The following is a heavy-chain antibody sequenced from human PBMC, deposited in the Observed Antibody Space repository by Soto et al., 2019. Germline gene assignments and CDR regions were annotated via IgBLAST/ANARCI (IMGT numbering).Heavy chain of an antibody. V-gene: IGHV3-30-3*01. Sequence: VQLVESGGGVVQPGRSLRLSCSASAFTFSGFAMHWVRQAPGKGLEWVAMISSDGSNKYYADSVKGRFTISRDNSKNTLYLQMNSLRPEDTAVYFCAGGGFYEFVYWGQGTLVTVSS. CDR3: AGGGFYEFVY. J-gene: IGHJ4*02. CDR2: ISSDGSNK. CDR1: AFTFSGFA. D-gene: IGHD3-16*01.